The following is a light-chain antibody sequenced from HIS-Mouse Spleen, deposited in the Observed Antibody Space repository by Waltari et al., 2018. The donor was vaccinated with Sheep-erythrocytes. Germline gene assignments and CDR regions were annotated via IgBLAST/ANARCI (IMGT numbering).Light chain of an antibody. CDR3: CSYAGSSTPWV. J-gene: IGLJ3*02. V-gene: IGLV2-23*01. Sequence: QSALTQPASVSGSPGQSITISCTGTSSDVGSYKLVSWYQQHPGKAPKLMIYEGGKRPSGVSNRFSGSKSGNTASLTISGLQAEDEADYYCCSYAGSSTPWVFGGGTKLTVL. CDR2: EGG. CDR1: SSDVGSYKL.